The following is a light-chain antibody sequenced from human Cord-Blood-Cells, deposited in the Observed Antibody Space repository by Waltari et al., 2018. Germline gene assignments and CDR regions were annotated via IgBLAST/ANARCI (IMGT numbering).Light chain of an antibody. J-gene: IGKJ1*01. CDR3: QQYNSYGT. CDR2: KAS. Sequence: DIQMTQSPSTLSASVGDRVTITCRASQSISGWLGWYQQKPGKAPKLLSYKASSLESGVQSRFSGSASGTEFTLTISSLQPDDFATYYCQQYNSYGTFGQGTKVESK. V-gene: IGKV1-5*03. CDR1: QSISGW.